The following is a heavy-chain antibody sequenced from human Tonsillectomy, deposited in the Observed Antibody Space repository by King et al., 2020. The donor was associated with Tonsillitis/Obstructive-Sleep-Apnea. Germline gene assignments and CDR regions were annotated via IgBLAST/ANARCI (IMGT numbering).Heavy chain of an antibody. V-gene: IGHV4-39*01. Sequence: LQLQESGPGLVKPSETLSLTCTVSVGSISDSSYYWGWIRQPPGKALEWIATIYHSGDTYYNPSLESRVTISVDTSKNQFSLKLSSVTAADTAVYFCARNAEGDDSKKYDYYNRDVGGKGTTVTVSS. CDR3: ARNAEGDDSKKYDYYNRDV. CDR2: IYHSGDT. CDR1: VGSISDSSYY. J-gene: IGHJ6*03. D-gene: IGHD5-24*01.